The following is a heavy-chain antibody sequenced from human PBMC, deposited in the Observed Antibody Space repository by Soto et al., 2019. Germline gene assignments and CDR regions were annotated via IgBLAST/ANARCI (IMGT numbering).Heavy chain of an antibody. D-gene: IGHD2-15*01. CDR2: IKQDGREK. V-gene: IGHV3-7*01. CDR3: ARQPRFGYCSGGSCYYY. Sequence: EVQLVESGGGLVQPGGSLRLSCAASGFTFSSYWMSWVRQAPGKGLEWVATIKQDGREKYYVDSVKGRFTISRDNAKNPLYLQMNRLGAEVTAVYYCARQPRFGYCSGGSCYYYWGQESLVTVSS. J-gene: IGHJ4*02. CDR1: GFTFSSYW.